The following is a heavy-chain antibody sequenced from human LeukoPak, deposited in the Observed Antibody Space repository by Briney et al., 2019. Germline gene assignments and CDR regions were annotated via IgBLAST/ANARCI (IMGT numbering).Heavy chain of an antibody. Sequence: PGGSLRLSCAASGFTFSSYAMSWVRQAPGKGLEWVSAISGSGGSTYYADSVKGRFTISRDNSKNTLYLQMNSLRAEDTAVYYCARSKTYYYESSGSYSVFDYYMDVWGKGTTVTVS. V-gene: IGHV3-23*01. D-gene: IGHD3-22*01. CDR3: ARSKTYYYESSGSYSVFDYYMDV. CDR1: GFTFSSYA. J-gene: IGHJ6*03. CDR2: ISGSGGST.